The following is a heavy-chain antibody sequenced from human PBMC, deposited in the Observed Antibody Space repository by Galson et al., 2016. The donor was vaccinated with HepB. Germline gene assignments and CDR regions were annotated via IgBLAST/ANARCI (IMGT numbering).Heavy chain of an antibody. D-gene: IGHD3/OR15-3a*01. CDR3: ARDTWTWN. J-gene: IGHJ4*02. CDR1: GVTVSNNY. V-gene: IGHV3-66*01. Sequence: SLRLSCAASGVTVSNNYMSWVRQAPGRGLEWVSVIYSGGETYYADSVKGRFTISRDNPKNTVFLQMNSLRAEDTAVYYCARDTWTWNGGQGTLVTVSS. CDR2: IYSGGET.